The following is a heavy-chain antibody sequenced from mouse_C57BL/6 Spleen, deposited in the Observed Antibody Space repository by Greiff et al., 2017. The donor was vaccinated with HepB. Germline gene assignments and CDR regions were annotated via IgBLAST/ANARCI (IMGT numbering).Heavy chain of an antibody. Sequence: EVKLVESGGGLVQPGGPMKLSCVASGFTFSNYWMNWVRQSPEKGLEWVAQIRLKSDNYATHYAESVKGRFTISRDDSKSSVYLQMNNLRAEDTGIYYCTASGTWYFDVWGTGTTVTVSS. D-gene: IGHD4-1*01. J-gene: IGHJ1*03. CDR2: IRLKSDNYAT. V-gene: IGHV6-3*01. CDR1: GFTFSNYW. CDR3: TASGTWYFDV.